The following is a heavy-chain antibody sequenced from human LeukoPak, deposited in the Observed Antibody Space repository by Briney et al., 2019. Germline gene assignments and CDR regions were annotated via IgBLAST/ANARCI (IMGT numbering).Heavy chain of an antibody. J-gene: IGHJ4*02. CDR2: INWNAGST. CDR3: ARASVYSSRLVDY. D-gene: IGHD5-18*01. CDR1: GFTFDDYG. V-gene: IGHV3-20*04. Sequence: QPGGSLRLSCAASGFTFDDYGMSWVRQAPGKGLEWVSGINWNAGSTAYADSVKGRFTISRDNAKNSLYLQMNSLRAEDTAVYYCARASVYSSRLVDYWGQGTLVTVSS.